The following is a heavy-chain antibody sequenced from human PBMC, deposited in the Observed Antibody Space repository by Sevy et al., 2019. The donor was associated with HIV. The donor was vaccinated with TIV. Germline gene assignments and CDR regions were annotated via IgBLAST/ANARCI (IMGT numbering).Heavy chain of an antibody. CDR1: GFSVSSNY. Sequence: GGSLRLSCAASGFSVSSNYMSWVCQAPGKGLESVSVIYSGGSTYYADSVKGRFTISRDNSKNTLYLQMNSLRAEDTAVYYCAKTDSSVAFDIWGQGTMVTVSS. CDR3: AKTDSSVAFDI. D-gene: IGHD3-22*01. J-gene: IGHJ3*02. V-gene: IGHV3-53*01. CDR2: IYSGGST.